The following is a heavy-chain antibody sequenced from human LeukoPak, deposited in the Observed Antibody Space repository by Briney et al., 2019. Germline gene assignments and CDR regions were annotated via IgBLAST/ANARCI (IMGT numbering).Heavy chain of an antibody. D-gene: IGHD5-18*01. CDR2: ISGSGGST. Sequence: GGSLRLSCAASGFTFSSYAMSWVRQAPGKELEWVSAISGSGGSTYYADSVKGRFTISRDNSKNTLYLQMNSLRAEDTAVYYCAKDSSRGIQLWFYYWGQGTLVTVSS. CDR3: AKDSSRGIQLWFYY. CDR1: GFTFSSYA. V-gene: IGHV3-23*01. J-gene: IGHJ4*02.